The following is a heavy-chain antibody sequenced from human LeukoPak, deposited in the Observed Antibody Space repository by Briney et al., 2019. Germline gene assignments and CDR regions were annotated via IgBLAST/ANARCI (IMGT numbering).Heavy chain of an antibody. Sequence: SETLSLTCTVSGGSISSYYWSWIRQPPGKRLEWIGYIYNSGSTNYNSSLKSRVTISVDTSKNQFSLKLSSVTAADTAVYYCARHAAFAEYQSHLPHFDYWGQGTLVTVSS. CDR3: ARHAAFAEYQSHLPHFDY. J-gene: IGHJ4*02. CDR1: GGSISSYY. V-gene: IGHV4-59*08. CDR2: IYNSGST. D-gene: IGHD2-2*01.